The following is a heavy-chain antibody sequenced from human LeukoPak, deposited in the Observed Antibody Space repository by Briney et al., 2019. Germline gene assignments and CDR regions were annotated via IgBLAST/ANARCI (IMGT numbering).Heavy chain of an antibody. CDR1: GFTFSSYA. V-gene: IGHV3-23*01. Sequence: GGSLRLSCAASGFTFSSYAVSWVRQAPGKGLEWVSAISGSGGSTYYADSVKGRFTISRDNSKNTLYLQMNSLRAEDTAVYYCAKDPKRSAAGTLRSGAFDIWGQGTMVTVSS. CDR3: AKDPKRSAAGTLRSGAFDI. D-gene: IGHD6-13*01. CDR2: ISGSGGST. J-gene: IGHJ3*02.